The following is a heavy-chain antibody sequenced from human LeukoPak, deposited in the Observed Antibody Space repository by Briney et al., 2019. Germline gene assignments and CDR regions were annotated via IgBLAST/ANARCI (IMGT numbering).Heavy chain of an antibody. CDR1: GFTFSNYN. Sequence: PGGSLRLSCAASGFTFSNYNMNWVRQAPGKGLEWVSSISSSSSYISYADSVKGRFTISRDNAKNSLYLQMNSLRAEDTAVYYCARDTVTTWGNWFDHWGQGTLVTVSS. CDR2: ISSSSSYI. CDR3: ARDTVTTWGNWFDH. D-gene: IGHD4-17*01. V-gene: IGHV3-21*01. J-gene: IGHJ5*02.